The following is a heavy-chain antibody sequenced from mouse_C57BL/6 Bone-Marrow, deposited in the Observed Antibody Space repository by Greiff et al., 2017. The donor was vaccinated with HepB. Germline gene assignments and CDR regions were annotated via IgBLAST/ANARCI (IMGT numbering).Heavy chain of an antibody. J-gene: IGHJ2*01. V-gene: IGHV5-6*01. D-gene: IGHD3-1*01. CDR3: ARRGTGGDY. CDR1: GLTFSSYG. CDR2: ISSGGSYT. Sequence: EVQLQESGGDLVKPGGSLKLSCAASGLTFSSYGMSWVRQTPDKRLEWVATISSGGSYTYYPDSVKGRFTISRDNAKNTLYLQMSSLKSEDTAMYYCARRGTGGDYWGQGTTLTVSS.